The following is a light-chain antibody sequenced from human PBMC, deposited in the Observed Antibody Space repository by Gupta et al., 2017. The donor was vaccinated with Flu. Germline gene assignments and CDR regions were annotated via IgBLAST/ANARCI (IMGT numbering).Light chain of an antibody. V-gene: IGKV1-33*01. CDR2: DAS. Sequence: DIQMTQSPSSLSASVGDRATITCQASQDISNYLNWYQQKPGKAPKLLIYDASNLETGVPSRFSGSGSGTDFTFTISSLQPEDIATYYWQQDDNLQAFGQGTKMEIK. J-gene: IGKJ2*01. CDR3: QQDDNLQA. CDR1: QDISNY.